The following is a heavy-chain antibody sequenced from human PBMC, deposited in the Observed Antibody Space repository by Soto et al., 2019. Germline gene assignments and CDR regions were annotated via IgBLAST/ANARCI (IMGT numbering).Heavy chain of an antibody. J-gene: IGHJ5*02. Sequence: QVQLQESGPGLVKPSQTLSLTCTVSGGSISSGDYYWSWIRQPPGKGLEWIGYIYYSGSTYYNPSLKSRVTISVDTSKNQFSLKLSSVTAADTAVYYCARGRGSYVWGSYRYFWFDPWGQGTLVTVSS. CDR3: ARGRGSYVWGSYRYFWFDP. CDR1: GGSISSGDYY. D-gene: IGHD3-16*02. CDR2: IYYSGST. V-gene: IGHV4-30-4*01.